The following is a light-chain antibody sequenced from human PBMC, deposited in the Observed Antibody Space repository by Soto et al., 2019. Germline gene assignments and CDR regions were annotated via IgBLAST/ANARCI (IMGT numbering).Light chain of an antibody. CDR1: QNINSW. Sequence: DIQMTQSPSTLSASVGDRVTITCRASQNINSWLAWYQQKPGKAPNLLIYDASTLESGVPSRFSGSGSGTEFTLTISSLQPEDFAPYYCQQFHIFSRTFGQGTKVEVK. CDR3: QQFHIFSRT. V-gene: IGKV1-5*01. CDR2: DAS. J-gene: IGKJ1*01.